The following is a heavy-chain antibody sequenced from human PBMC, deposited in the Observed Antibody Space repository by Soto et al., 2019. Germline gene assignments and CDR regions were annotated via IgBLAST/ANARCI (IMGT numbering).Heavy chain of an antibody. D-gene: IGHD2-21*02. J-gene: IGHJ5*02. CDR2: ITSDGKSK. V-gene: IGHV3-74*01. Sequence: GGSLRLSCTASGFNFSNHWMHWVRQRPAEGLVWVSRITSDGKSKAYAESVKGRFAISRDNAKNTLYLQMNGLTAEDTAVYYCARESGDWPLNWFDPWGQGTLVTVSS. CDR3: ARESGDWPLNWFDP. CDR1: GFNFSNHW.